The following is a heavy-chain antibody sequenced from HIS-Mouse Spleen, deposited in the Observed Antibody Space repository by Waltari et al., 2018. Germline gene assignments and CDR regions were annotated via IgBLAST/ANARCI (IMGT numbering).Heavy chain of an antibody. CDR3: AKDLPSFGSMDV. V-gene: IGHV3-30*18. Sequence: QVQLVESGCGFVPPGRSLTLSCTASGFPVSSYGFLWCRQAPGKGLEWVAVISYDGSNNYYADSVKGRFTISRDNSKNTLYLQMNSLRAEDTAVYYCAKDLPSFGSMDVWGQGTTVTVSS. CDR2: ISYDGSNN. D-gene: IGHD3-10*01. J-gene: IGHJ6*02. CDR1: GFPVSSYG.